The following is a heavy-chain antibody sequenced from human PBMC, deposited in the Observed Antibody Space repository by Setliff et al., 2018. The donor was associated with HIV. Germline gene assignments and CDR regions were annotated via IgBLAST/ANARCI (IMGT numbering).Heavy chain of an antibody. CDR2: MNPNNGRK. CDR1: GHTFTGYD. D-gene: IGHD3-10*01. Sequence: ASVKVSCKASGHTFTGYDINWVRQAAGQGLEWMGWMNPNNGRKAYAQKFRGTVTMTTDSSRSTVYMELNRLTSDDTAVYYCARQVDTTLRGVRALAHFDLWGRGTLVTVSS. J-gene: IGHJ2*01. CDR3: ARQVDTTLRGVRALAHFDL. V-gene: IGHV1-8*01.